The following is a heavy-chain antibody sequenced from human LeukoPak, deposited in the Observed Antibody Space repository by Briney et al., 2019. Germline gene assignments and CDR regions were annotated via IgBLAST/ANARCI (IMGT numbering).Heavy chain of an antibody. CDR1: GFTFSTYS. V-gene: IGHV3-21*01. CDR2: ISSNSSYI. CDR3: ARDPHYYDSSGYYGGFDY. D-gene: IGHD3-22*01. J-gene: IGHJ4*02. Sequence: GGSLRLSCAASGFTFSTYSMNWVRQAPGKGLEWVSSISSNSSYIYYADSVKGRFTISRDNAKNSLYLQMNSLRAEDTAVYYCARDPHYYDSSGYYGGFDYWGQGTLVTVSS.